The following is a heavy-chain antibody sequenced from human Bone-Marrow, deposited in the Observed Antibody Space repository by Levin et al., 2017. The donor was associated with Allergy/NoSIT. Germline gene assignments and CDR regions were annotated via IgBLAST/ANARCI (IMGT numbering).Heavy chain of an antibody. CDR3: ARASHYYDSSGYTRIDY. D-gene: IGHD3-22*01. CDR1: GGSISSGGYY. Sequence: PSETLSLTCTVSGGSISSGGYYWSWIRQHPGKGLEWIGYIYYSGSTYYNPSLKSRVTISVDTSKNQFSLKLSSVTAADTAVYYCARASHYYDSSGYTRIDYWGQGTLVTVSS. V-gene: IGHV4-31*03. CDR2: IYYSGST. J-gene: IGHJ4*02.